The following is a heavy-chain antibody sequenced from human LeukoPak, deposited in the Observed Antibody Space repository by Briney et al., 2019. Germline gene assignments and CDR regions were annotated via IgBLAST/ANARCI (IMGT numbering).Heavy chain of an antibody. CDR1: GGSFSGYY. D-gene: IGHD1-26*01. CDR3: ARRRSKWESPHY. Sequence: KPSETLSLTCAVYGGSFSGYYWSWIRQPPGKGLEWIGEINHSGSTNYNPSLKSRVTISVDTSKNQFSLKLSSVTAADTAVYYCARRRSKWESPHYWGQGTLVTVSS. V-gene: IGHV4-34*01. J-gene: IGHJ4*02. CDR2: INHSGST.